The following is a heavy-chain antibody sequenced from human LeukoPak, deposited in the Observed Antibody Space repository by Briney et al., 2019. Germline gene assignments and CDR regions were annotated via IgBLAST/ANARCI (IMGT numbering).Heavy chain of an antibody. CDR3: AKSRRQSGTYFDY. V-gene: IGHV3-23*01. D-gene: IGHD1-1*01. CDR2: VSGSGGST. J-gene: IGHJ4*02. CDR1: GFTFGSFA. Sequence: GGSLRLSCAASGFTFGSFAMTWVRQAPGKGLEWVSSVSGSGGSTYYADSVKGRFTISRDNSKNTLYLQTKSLRAEDTAVYFCAKSRRQSGTYFDYWGQGTLVTASS.